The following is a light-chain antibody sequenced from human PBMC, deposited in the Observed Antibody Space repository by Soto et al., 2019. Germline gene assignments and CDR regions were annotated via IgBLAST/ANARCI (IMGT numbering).Light chain of an antibody. CDR1: LNVNSY. V-gene: IGKV3-11*01. Sequence: VLTQSPATLSLSPGERATLSCRASLNVNSYLAWYQQKPGQAPRLLIYDASNRAAGVPARFSGSGSGTDFTLTISSLEPEDFVVYYCQQYSSLPHTFGQGTKVDIK. CDR3: QQYSSLPHT. CDR2: DAS. J-gene: IGKJ2*01.